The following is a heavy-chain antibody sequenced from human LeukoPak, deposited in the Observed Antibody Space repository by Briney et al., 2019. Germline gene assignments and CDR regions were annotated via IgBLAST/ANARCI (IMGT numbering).Heavy chain of an antibody. CDR3: ARVTYGSGTYGAFDY. CDR1: GFGLGSYN. J-gene: IGHJ4*02. D-gene: IGHD3-10*01. CDR2: ISFNGNDK. Sequence: GGSLRLSCAGSGFGLGSYNMYWIRQAPGKGLEWVTLISFNGNDKKYADSVKGRFTVSRDNSKNTLYLQMNSLRAEDTAVYYCARVTYGSGTYGAFDYWGQGTLVTVSS. V-gene: IGHV3-30*04.